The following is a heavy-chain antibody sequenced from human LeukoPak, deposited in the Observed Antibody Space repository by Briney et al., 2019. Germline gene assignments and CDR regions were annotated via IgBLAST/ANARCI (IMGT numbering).Heavy chain of an antibody. D-gene: IGHD6-13*01. CDR3: ARTTPLSIAAAGEFDY. CDR2: ISSSGSTI. J-gene: IGHJ4*02. V-gene: IGHV3-11*01. CDR1: GFTFSDYY. Sequence: PGGSLRLSCAASGFTFSDYYMSWIRQPPGKGLEWVSYISSSGSTIYYADSVKGRFTISRDNAKNSLYLQMNSLRAEDTAVYYCARTTPLSIAAAGEFDYWGQGTLVTVSS.